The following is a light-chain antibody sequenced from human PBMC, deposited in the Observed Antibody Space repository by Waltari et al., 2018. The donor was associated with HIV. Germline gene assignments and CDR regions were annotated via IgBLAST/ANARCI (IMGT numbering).Light chain of an antibody. CDR3: SSYTSSSSVL. CDR1: SSDVGGYKS. V-gene: IGLV2-14*01. J-gene: IGLJ2*01. CDR2: EVT. Sequence: QSALTQPASVSGSPGQSITIPCTGNSSDVGGYKSVSWYPLHPGKAPKLMIFEVTNRPSGVSNRFSGSKSGNTASLTISGLQAEDEADYYCSSYTSSSSVLFGGGTKLTVL.